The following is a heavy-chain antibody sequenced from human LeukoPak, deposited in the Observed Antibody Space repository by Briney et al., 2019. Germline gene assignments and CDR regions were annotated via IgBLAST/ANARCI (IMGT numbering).Heavy chain of an antibody. CDR1: GFTFSSYG. CDR3: AKGGYYDFWSGYPTEYYFDY. D-gene: IGHD3-3*01. Sequence: GGSQRLSCAASGFTFSSYGMHWVRQAPGKGLEWVAFIRYDGSNKYYADSVKGRFTISRDNSKNTLYLQMNSLRAEDTAVYYCAKGGYYDFWSGYPTEYYFDYWGQGTLVTVSS. J-gene: IGHJ4*02. CDR2: IRYDGSNK. V-gene: IGHV3-30*02.